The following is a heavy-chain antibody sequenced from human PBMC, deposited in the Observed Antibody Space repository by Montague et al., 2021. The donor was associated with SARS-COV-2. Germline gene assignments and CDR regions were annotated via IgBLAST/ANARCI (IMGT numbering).Heavy chain of an antibody. V-gene: IGHV4-34*01. CDR3: ARLRDGVVPSPILGVGPYYSYYFIDV. J-gene: IGHJ6*03. D-gene: IGHD3-10*01. CDR1: GTSFSGYY. Sequence: SETLSLTCAVHGTSFSGYYWNWIRQPPGKGLEWIGEINHGGITNYNPSLKSRLTISADTSKNQFSLKLTSVAAADTAVYYCARLRDGVVPSPILGVGPYYSYYFIDVWGKGPRSPSP. CDR2: INHGGIT.